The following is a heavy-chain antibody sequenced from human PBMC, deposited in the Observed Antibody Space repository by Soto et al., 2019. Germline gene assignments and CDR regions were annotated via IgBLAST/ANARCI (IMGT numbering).Heavy chain of an antibody. CDR2: IYYSGSG. CDR3: AKDSAVAASLGYFDY. D-gene: IGHD6-19*01. V-gene: IGHV4-39*02. CDR1: GDSISSSHYY. J-gene: IGHJ4*02. Sequence: SETLSLTCTVSGDSISSSHYYWGWIRQPPGKGLEWIGNIYYSGSGYYSPSLKNRLIISVDTSKNQFSLKLSSVTAADTAVYYCAKDSAVAASLGYFDYWGQGTLVTVSS.